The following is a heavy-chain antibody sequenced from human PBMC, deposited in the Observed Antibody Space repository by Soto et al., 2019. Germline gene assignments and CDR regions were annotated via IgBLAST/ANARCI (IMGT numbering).Heavy chain of an antibody. CDR3: ARERTARFDP. D-gene: IGHD5-18*01. CDR2: IYYSGST. Sequence: SETLSLTCTVSGGSISSSSYYWGWIRQPPGKGLEWIGSIYYSGSTYYNPSLKSRVAISIDRSKNQFSLMLTSVAAADTAMYYCARERTARFDPWGQGIPVTVSS. V-gene: IGHV4-39*07. CDR1: GGSISSSSYY. J-gene: IGHJ5*02.